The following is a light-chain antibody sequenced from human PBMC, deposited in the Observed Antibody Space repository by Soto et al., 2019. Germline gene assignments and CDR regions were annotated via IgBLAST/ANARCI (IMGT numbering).Light chain of an antibody. Sequence: EIVLTQSPDTLSLSPGERATLSCRASQSVSSNYLAWYQQKPGQAPRLLIYGASNRPGGIPDKFSGSGSGTDFTLTINRLEPEEFAVYYCQQYGGSPYTFAQGTKVEI. CDR3: QQYGGSPYT. J-gene: IGKJ2*01. V-gene: IGKV3-20*01. CDR2: GAS. CDR1: QSVSSNY.